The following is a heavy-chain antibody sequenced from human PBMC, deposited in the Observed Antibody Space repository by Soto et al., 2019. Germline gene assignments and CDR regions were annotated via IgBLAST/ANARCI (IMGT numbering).Heavy chain of an antibody. CDR1: GGTFSSYA. J-gene: IGHJ4*02. D-gene: IGHD1-26*01. CDR3: ARFPMASGSYYPSDY. V-gene: IGHV1-69*13. Sequence: GASVKVSCKASGGTFSSYAISWVRQAPGQGLEWMGGIIPIFGTANYAQKFQGRVTITADESTSTAYMELSSLRSEDTAVYYCARFPMASGSYYPSDYWGQGTLVTVSS. CDR2: IIPIFGTA.